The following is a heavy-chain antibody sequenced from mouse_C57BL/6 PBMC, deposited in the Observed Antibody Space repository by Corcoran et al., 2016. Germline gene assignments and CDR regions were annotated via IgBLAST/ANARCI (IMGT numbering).Heavy chain of an antibody. D-gene: IGHD2-2*01. V-gene: IGHV1-26*01. J-gene: IGHJ4*01. Sequence: EVQLQQSGPELVKPGASVKISCKASGYTFTDYYMNWVKQSHGKSLEWIGDINPNNGGTSYNQKFKGKATLTVDKSSSTAYMELRSLTSEDSAVYYCARSGYGSMDYWGQGTSVTVSS. CDR2: INPNNGGT. CDR1: GYTFTDYY. CDR3: ARSGYGSMDY.